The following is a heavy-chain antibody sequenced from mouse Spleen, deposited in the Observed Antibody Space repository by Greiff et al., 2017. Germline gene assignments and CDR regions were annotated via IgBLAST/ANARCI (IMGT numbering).Heavy chain of an antibody. J-gene: IGHJ3*01. V-gene: IGHV14-1*01. CDR1: GFTIKDYY. Sequence: EVQLQQSGAELVRPGASVKLSCTASGFTIKDYYMHWVKQRPEQGLEWIGRIDPEGGDTEYAPKFQGKATMTADTSSNPAYLQLSSLTSEDTAVYFCTTSYYYGSRCGAFAYWGQGALGTVSA. CDR3: TTSYYYGSRCGAFAY. D-gene: IGHD1-1*01. CDR2: IDPEGGDT.